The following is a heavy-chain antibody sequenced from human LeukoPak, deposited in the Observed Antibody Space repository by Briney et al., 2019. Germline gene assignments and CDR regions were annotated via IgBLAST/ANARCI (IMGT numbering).Heavy chain of an antibody. CDR2: INHSGST. CDR1: GGSFSGYY. D-gene: IGHD2-8*01. V-gene: IGHV4-34*01. Sequence: PSETLSLTCAVYGGSFSGYYWSWTRQPPGKGLEWIGEINHSGSTNYNPSLKSRVTISVDMSKNQFSLKVSSVTAADTAVYYCARVRDQGVYFDYWGQGTLVTVSS. CDR3: ARVRDQGVYFDY. J-gene: IGHJ4*02.